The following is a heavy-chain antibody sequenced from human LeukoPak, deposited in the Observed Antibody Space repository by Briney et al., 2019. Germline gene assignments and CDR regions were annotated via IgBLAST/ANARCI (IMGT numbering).Heavy chain of an antibody. J-gene: IGHJ4*02. CDR3: ARGGSSPKTDNYFDY. CDR1: GGSISIYY. Sequence: SETLSLTCTVSGGSISIYYWSWIRQPPGKGLEWIGYIYYSGSTNYNPSLKSRVTISVDTSKNQFSLKLSSVTAADTAVYYCARGGSSPKTDNYFDYWGQGTLVSVSS. V-gene: IGHV4-59*01. D-gene: IGHD6-6*01. CDR2: IYYSGST.